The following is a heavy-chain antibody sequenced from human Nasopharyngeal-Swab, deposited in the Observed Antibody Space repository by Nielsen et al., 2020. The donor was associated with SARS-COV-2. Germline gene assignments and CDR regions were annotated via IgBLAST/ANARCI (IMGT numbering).Heavy chain of an antibody. CDR1: GGSLSGYY. Sequence: SETLSLTCAVYGGSLSGYYWTWIRQPPGKGLEWIGEVEQSGFTKYNPSLKSRVSISLDTSKKQFSLKLTSVTAADTAVYYCASASRRHFGELVPGGFDYWGQGTLVTVSS. CDR3: ASASRRHFGELVPGGFDY. D-gene: IGHD3-10*01. CDR2: VEQSGFT. V-gene: IGHV4-34*01. J-gene: IGHJ4*02.